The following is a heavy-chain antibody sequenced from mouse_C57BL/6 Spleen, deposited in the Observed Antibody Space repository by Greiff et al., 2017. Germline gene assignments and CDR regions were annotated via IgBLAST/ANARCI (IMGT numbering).Heavy chain of an antibody. CDR1: GFSFNTYA. CDR3: VRDYYGSSHWYFDV. CDR2: IRSKRNNYAT. V-gene: IGHV10-1*01. J-gene: IGHJ1*03. D-gene: IGHD1-1*01. Sequence: EVTGVESGGGLVQPKGSLKLSCAASGFSFNTYAMNWVRQAPGKGLAWVARIRSKRNNYATYYADSVKYRFTISRDDSESMLYLQMNNLKTEDTAMYYCVRDYYGSSHWYFDVWGTGTTVTVSS.